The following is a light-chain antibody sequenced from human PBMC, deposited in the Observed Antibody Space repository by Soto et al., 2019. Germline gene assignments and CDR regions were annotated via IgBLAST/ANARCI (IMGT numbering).Light chain of an antibody. Sequence: QSALTQPASVSGSPGQSITISCTGTSSDVGTYNYVSWYQQHPGKAPKLMIYDVSKRPSGVSNRFSGSKSGNTASLTISGFQAEDEADYYCRSYTSSHTVVFGGGTTLTVL. CDR1: SSDVGTYNY. CDR3: RSYTSSHTVV. J-gene: IGLJ2*01. CDR2: DVS. V-gene: IGLV2-14*01.